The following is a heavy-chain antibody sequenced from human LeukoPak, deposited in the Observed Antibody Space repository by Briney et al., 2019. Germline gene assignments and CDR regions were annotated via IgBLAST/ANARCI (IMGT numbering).Heavy chain of an antibody. V-gene: IGHV1-2*02. D-gene: IGHD2-15*01. CDR2: INPNNGAT. CDR3: ARELYCSGGSCYLRAYGMDV. J-gene: IGHJ6*02. CDR1: GYSFTGYY. Sequence: ASVKVSCKASGYSFTGYYMHWVRQAPGQGPEWMGWINPNNGATNFAQKFQGRVTMTRDTSISTAYMELSRLRSDDTAVYYCARELYCSGGSCYLRAYGMDVWGQGTTVTVSS.